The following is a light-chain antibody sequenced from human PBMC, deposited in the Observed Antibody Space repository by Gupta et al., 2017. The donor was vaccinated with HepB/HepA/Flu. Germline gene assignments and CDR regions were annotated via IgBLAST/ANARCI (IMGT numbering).Light chain of an antibody. V-gene: IGLV1-40*01. CDR3: QSYDSSLTPYV. Sequence: QSVLTQPPSVSGDPGQRVTISCTGSSSNIGAGYDVHWYQQLPGTAPKLLIYGNSNRPSGVPDRFSGSKSGTSASLAITGLQAEDEADYYCQSYDSSLTPYVFGTGTKVTVL. CDR1: SSNIGAGYD. CDR2: GNS. J-gene: IGLJ1*01.